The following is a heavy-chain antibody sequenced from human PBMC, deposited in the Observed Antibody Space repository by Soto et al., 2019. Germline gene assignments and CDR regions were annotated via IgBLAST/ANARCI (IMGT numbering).Heavy chain of an antibody. CDR1: GGSFSGYY. Sequence: QVQLQQWGAGLLKPSETLSLTCAVYGGSFSGYYWSWIRQPPGKGLEWIGEINHSGSTNYNPSLQSPXXIXVXXSKNQFSLKLSSVTAADTAVYYCARKWLVSWYFDLWGRGTLVTVSS. CDR2: INHSGST. D-gene: IGHD6-19*01. CDR3: ARKWLVSWYFDL. V-gene: IGHV4-34*01. J-gene: IGHJ2*01.